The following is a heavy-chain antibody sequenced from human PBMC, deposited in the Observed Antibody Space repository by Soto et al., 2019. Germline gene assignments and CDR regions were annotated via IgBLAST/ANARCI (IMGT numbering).Heavy chain of an antibody. V-gene: IGHV1-18*01. CDR3: ARDRSSSSH. J-gene: IGHJ4*02. Sequence: QVQLVQSGPEVKKPGASVKVSCKASGYTFTNYGISWVRQAPGQGLEWMGWNSAYNGNTDYAQKFQGRVTMTTDISATTAYMELRSLRSDDTAVYYCARDRSSSSHWGQGTLVTVSS. CDR2: NSAYNGNT. CDR1: GYTFTNYG. D-gene: IGHD6-6*01.